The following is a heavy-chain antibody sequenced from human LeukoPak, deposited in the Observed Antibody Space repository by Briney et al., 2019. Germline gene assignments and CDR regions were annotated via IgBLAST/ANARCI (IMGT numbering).Heavy chain of an antibody. CDR3: AKEDDLEWLVY. CDR1: GFTFSSYG. CDR2: ISYDGSNK. V-gene: IGHV3-30*18. D-gene: IGHD3-3*01. J-gene: IGHJ4*02. Sequence: HPGGSLRLSCAASGFTFSSYGMHWVHQAPGEGLEWVAVISYDGSNKYYADSVKGRFTISRDNSKNTLYLQMNSLRAEDTAVYYCAKEDDLEWLVYWGQGTLVTVSS.